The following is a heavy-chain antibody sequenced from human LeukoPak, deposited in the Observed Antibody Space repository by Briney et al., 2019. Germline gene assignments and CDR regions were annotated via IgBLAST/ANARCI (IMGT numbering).Heavy chain of an antibody. V-gene: IGHV3-9*01. CDR3: AKGAGYYDSSGYSDLIDY. J-gene: IGHJ4*02. D-gene: IGHD3-22*01. Sequence: GGSLRLSCAASGFTFDDYAMHWVRQAPGKGLEWVSGISWNSGSIGYADSVKGRSTISRDNAKNSLYLQMNSLRAEDTALYYCAKGAGYYDSSGYSDLIDYWGQGTLVTVSS. CDR1: GFTFDDYA. CDR2: ISWNSGSI.